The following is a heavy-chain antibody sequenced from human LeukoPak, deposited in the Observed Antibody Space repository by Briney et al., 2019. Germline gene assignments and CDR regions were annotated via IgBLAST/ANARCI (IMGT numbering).Heavy chain of an antibody. CDR3: ARSLRDTHYYDSSGYYPGDY. D-gene: IGHD3-22*01. CDR2: IHHSGST. Sequence: SETLSLTCAVYAGSFSGYYWSWIRQPPGKGLEWIGEIHHSGSTNYNPSLKSRVTISVDTSKNQFSLKLSSVTAADTAVYYCARSLRDTHYYDSSGYYPGDYWGQGTLVTVSS. V-gene: IGHV4-34*01. CDR1: AGSFSGYY. J-gene: IGHJ4*02.